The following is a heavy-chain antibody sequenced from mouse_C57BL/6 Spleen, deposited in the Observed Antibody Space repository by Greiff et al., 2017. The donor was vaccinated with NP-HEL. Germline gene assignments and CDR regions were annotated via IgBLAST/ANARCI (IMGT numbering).Heavy chain of an antibody. CDR1: GYTFTSYW. J-gene: IGHJ1*03. CDR3: ARSQSNYGRWYFDV. V-gene: IGHV1-55*01. Sequence: QVQLQQPGAELVKPGASVKMSCKASGYTFTSYWITWVKQRPGQGLEWIGDIYPGSGSTNYNEKFKSKATLTVDTSSSTAYMQLSSLTAEDSAVYYGARSQSNYGRWYFDVWGTGTTVTVSS. D-gene: IGHD2-5*01. CDR2: IYPGSGST.